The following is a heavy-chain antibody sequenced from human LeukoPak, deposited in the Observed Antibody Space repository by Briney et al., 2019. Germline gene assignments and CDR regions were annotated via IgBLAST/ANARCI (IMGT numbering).Heavy chain of an antibody. J-gene: IGHJ4*02. V-gene: IGHV3-23*01. CDR3: AKDLYGDFLHDY. D-gene: IGHD4-17*01. Sequence: GGSLRLSCAASGFTFSSYAMTWVRQAPGKGLEWVSTISASDGSTPYVDSVKGRFTISRDNSKNTLYLQMNSLRAEDTAVYYCAKDLYGDFLHDYWGQGTLVTVSS. CDR1: GFTFSSYA. CDR2: ISASDGST.